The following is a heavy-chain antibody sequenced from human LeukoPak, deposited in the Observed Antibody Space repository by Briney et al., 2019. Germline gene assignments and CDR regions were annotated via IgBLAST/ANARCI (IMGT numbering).Heavy chain of an antibody. Sequence: SETLSLTCTVAGGSISSYYWSWIRQPPGKGLEWIRYIYYSGSTNYNPSLKSRVTISVDTSKNQFSLKLSSVTAADTAVYYCARGLGDSSGYYYGAPDYWGQGTLVTVSS. D-gene: IGHD3-22*01. CDR1: GGSISSYY. V-gene: IGHV4-59*01. J-gene: IGHJ4*02. CDR3: ARGLGDSSGYYYGAPDY. CDR2: IYYSGST.